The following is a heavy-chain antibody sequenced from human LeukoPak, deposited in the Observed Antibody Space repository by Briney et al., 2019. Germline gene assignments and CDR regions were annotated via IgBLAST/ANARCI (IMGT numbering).Heavy chain of an antibody. D-gene: IGHD2-15*01. CDR3: ARANKARYCSGGSCYSLDY. CDR1: GYTFTGYY. CDR2: IIPIFGTA. V-gene: IGHV1-69*13. J-gene: IGHJ4*02. Sequence: SVKVSCKASGYTFTGYYMHWVRQAPGQGLEWMGGIIPIFGTANYAQKFQGRVTITADESTSTAYMELSSLRSEDTAVYYCARANKARYCSGGSCYSLDYWGQGTLVTVSS.